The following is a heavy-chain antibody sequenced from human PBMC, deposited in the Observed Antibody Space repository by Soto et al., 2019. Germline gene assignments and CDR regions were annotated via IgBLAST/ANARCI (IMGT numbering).Heavy chain of an antibody. Sequence: EVQLVESGGGLVQPGGSLRLSCAASGFTFGNYWMHWVRQAPGKGLEWVSRMNSDGSTTGYADSVKGRFTVSRDNAKNTLYLQMNSLRAEDTAVYYCATAEVDYWGPGTLVTVSS. CDR3: ATAEVDY. J-gene: IGHJ4*02. CDR2: MNSDGSTT. V-gene: IGHV3-74*01. CDR1: GFTFGNYW.